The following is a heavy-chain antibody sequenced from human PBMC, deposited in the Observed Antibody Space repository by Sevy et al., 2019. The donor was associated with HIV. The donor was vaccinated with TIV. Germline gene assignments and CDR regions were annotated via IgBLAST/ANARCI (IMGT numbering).Heavy chain of an antibody. CDR3: AREPYYDYVWGRYRYNPFDY. Sequence: GGSLRLSCAASGFTFSSYGMHWVRQAPGKGLEWVAVIWYDGSNKYYADSVKGRFTISRDNSKNTLYLQMNSLRAEDTAVYYCAREPYYDYVWGRYRYNPFDYWGQGTLVTVSS. D-gene: IGHD3-16*02. CDR1: GFTFSSYG. V-gene: IGHV3-33*01. CDR2: IWYDGSNK. J-gene: IGHJ4*02.